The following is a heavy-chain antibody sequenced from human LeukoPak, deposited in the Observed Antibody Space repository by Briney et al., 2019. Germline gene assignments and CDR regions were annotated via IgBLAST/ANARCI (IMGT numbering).Heavy chain of an antibody. D-gene: IGHD1-26*01. CDR2: ISPNTGVT. CDR1: GYTFTGYY. V-gene: IGHV1-2*02. Sequence: ASVKASCKASGYTFTGYYMHWVRQAPGQGLEWMGWISPNTGVTKYAQKFQGRVTMTRDTSIDTAYMELSRLTSDDTAIYYCARDAIVGATRGDYWGQGTRVTVSS. J-gene: IGHJ4*02. CDR3: ARDAIVGATRGDY.